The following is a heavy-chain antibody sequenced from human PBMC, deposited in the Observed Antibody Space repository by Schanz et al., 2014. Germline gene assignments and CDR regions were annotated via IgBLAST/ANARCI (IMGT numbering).Heavy chain of an antibody. CDR3: AKGKSEVRGIILDY. V-gene: IGHV3-23*01. D-gene: IGHD3-10*01. CDR1: GFKFTDYA. CDR2: ISGSSENT. J-gene: IGHJ4*02. Sequence: EMQLLESGGGLAQPGGSLRLSCAASGFKFTDYAMTWVRQAPGKGLEWVATISGSSENTYYADAVKGRVTISRDNSRNTLLLQMRNLRADDTALYYCAKGKSEVRGIILDYWGQGTMVVVSS.